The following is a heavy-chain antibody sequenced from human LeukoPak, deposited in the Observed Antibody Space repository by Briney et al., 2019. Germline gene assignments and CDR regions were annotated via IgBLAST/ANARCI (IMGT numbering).Heavy chain of an antibody. CDR3: ARAGLVVIPDI. CDR1: GYTFTNYY. J-gene: IGHJ4*02. Sequence: EASVKVSCKASGYTFTNYYMHWVRQAPGQGLEWMGWINPNSGDTNYAQKFQGRVTMTRDTSISTAYMELSRLRSDDTAVYYCARAGLVVIPDIWGQGALVTVSS. CDR2: INPNSGDT. V-gene: IGHV1-2*02. D-gene: IGHD2-8*02.